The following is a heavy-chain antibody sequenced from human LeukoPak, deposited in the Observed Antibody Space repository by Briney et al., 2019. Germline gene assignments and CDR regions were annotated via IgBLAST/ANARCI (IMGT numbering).Heavy chain of an antibody. Sequence: PGGSLRLSCAASGFTFSTYTMNWVRQAPGEGLEWVSGVGSDGRITHYADSVKGRFTISRDNSKNTLYLQMNSLRAEDTAVYYCAKAAAGCFDPWGQGTLVTVSS. J-gene: IGHJ5*02. CDR3: AKAAAGCFDP. V-gene: IGHV3-23*01. CDR2: VGSDGRIT. D-gene: IGHD6-13*01. CDR1: GFTFSTYT.